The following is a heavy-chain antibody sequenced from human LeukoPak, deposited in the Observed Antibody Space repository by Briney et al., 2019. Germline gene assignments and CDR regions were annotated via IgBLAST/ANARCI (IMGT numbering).Heavy chain of an antibody. CDR2: IKQDGSEK. D-gene: IGHD1-14*01. J-gene: IGHJ3*02. CDR3: ARDLGYNPGERDDAFDI. V-gene: IGHV3-7*01. Sequence: PGGSLRLSCAASGFTFSSYWMSWVRQAPGKGLEWVANIKQDGSEKYYVNSVKGRFTISRDNAKNSLYLQMNSLRAEDTAVYYCARDLGYNPGERDDAFDIWGQGTMVTVSS. CDR1: GFTFSSYW.